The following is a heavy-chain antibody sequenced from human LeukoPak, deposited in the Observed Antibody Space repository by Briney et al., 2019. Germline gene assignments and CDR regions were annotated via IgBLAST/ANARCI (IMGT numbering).Heavy chain of an antibody. CDR2: IYTCGST. CDR1: GGSISSSSYY. Sequence: SETLSLTCTVSGGSISSSSYYWSWIRQPAGKGLEWIGRIYTCGSTNYNPSLKRRVTISVDTSKNQFSLKLSSVTAADTAVYYCARLSTVTTSFDYWGQGTLVTVSS. V-gene: IGHV4-61*02. CDR3: ARLSTVTTSFDY. D-gene: IGHD4-17*01. J-gene: IGHJ4*02.